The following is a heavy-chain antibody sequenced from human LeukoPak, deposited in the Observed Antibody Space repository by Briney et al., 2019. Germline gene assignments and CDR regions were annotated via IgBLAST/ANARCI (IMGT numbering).Heavy chain of an antibody. D-gene: IGHD3-10*01. CDR3: ARDRELWFGELSYYFDY. V-gene: IGHV3-30*04. J-gene: IGHJ4*02. CDR1: GFTFSSYA. CDR2: IPYDGSNK. Sequence: GRSLRLSCAASGFTFSSYAMHWVRQAPGKGLEWVAVIPYDGSNKYYADSVKGRFTISRDNSKNTLYLQMNSLRAEDTAVYYCARDRELWFGELSYYFDYWGQGTLVTVSS.